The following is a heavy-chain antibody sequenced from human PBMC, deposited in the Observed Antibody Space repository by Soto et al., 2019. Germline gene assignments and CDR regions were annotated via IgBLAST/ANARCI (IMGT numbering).Heavy chain of an antibody. D-gene: IGHD4-17*01. V-gene: IGHV3-23*01. J-gene: IGHJ3*01. CDR3: AHPRGYGVFDAYDF. CDR1: GFTFSTYA. CDR2: ISGSGSDT. Sequence: GSLRLSCAASGFTFSTYAMSWVRQAPGKGLGWVSAISGSGSDTYHAESVKGWFTISRDNSISMLYLQMNSLRTEDTAVYYCAHPRGYGVFDAYDFWGQGAMVTVSS.